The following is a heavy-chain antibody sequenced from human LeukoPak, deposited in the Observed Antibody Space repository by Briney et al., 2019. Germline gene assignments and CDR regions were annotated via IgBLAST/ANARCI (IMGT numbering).Heavy chain of an antibody. CDR2: IYYSGST. D-gene: IGHD2-15*01. CDR3: ARTLGYCSGGSCYGGLFDY. J-gene: IGHJ4*02. CDR1: GGSISSGDYY. Sequence: SETLSLTCTVSGGSISSGDYYWSRIRQPPGKGLEWIGYIYYSGSTYYNPSLKSRVTISVDTSKNQFSLKLSSVTAADTAVYYCARTLGYCSGGSCYGGLFDYWGQGTLVTVSS. V-gene: IGHV4-30-4*01.